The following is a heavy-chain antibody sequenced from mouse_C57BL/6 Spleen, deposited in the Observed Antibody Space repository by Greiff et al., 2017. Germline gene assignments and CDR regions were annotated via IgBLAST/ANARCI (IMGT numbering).Heavy chain of an antibody. V-gene: IGHV1-82*01. CDR3: ARRYYGNYDWYVDV. CDR1: GYAFSSSW. D-gene: IGHD2-1*01. Sequence: QVQLKQSGPELVKPGASVKISCKASGYAFSSSWMNWVKQRPGKGLEWIGRIYPGDGDTNYNGKFKGKATLTADKSSSTAYMQLSSLTSEDSAVYFCARRYYGNYDWYVDVWGTGTTVTVSS. J-gene: IGHJ1*03. CDR2: IYPGDGDT.